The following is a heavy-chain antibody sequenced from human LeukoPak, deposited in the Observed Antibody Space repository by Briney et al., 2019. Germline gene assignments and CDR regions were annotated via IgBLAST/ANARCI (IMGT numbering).Heavy chain of an antibody. D-gene: IGHD3-10*01. CDR2: INPNSGGT. Sequence: ASVKVSCKASGYTFTGYYMHWVRQAPGQGLEWMGWINPNSGGTNYAQKFQGRVTMTRDTSISTAYMELSRLRSDDTAVYYCARVRPLLWFGELLLGFDYWGQGTLVTVSS. CDR3: ARVRPLLWFGELLLGFDY. CDR1: GYTFTGYY. V-gene: IGHV1-2*02. J-gene: IGHJ4*02.